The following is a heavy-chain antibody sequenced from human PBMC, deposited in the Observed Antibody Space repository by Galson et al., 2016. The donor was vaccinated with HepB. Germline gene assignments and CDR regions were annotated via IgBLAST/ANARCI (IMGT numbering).Heavy chain of an antibody. V-gene: IGHV3-21*01. CDR3: ARDYQCGDTSCYGSLDS. J-gene: IGHJ4*02. Sequence: SLRLSCAASGFTFNTYSMNWVPQAPGKGLEWVSSISSASSYSYYADSVKGRFSISRDNAKNSLYLQMNSLRAEDTALYYCARDYQCGDTSCYGSLDSWGQGTLVTVSS. CDR2: ISSASSYS. D-gene: IGHD2-21*02. CDR1: GFTFNTYS.